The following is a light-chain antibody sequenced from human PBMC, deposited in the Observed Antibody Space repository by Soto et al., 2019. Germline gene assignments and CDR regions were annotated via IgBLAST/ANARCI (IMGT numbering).Light chain of an antibody. V-gene: IGLV2-14*01. CDR3: SSYAGSNNFV. Sequence: QSALTQPASVSGSPGQSITISCTGTSSDVGGYNYVSWYQQHPGKAPKLMIYEVSNRPSGVSNRFSGSKSGNTASLTISGVQAEDEADYYCSSYAGSNNFVFGRSTKVTV. CDR2: EVS. J-gene: IGLJ1*01. CDR1: SSDVGGYNY.